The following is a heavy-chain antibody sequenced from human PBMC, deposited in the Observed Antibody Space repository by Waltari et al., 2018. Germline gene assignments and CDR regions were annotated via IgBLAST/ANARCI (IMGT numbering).Heavy chain of an antibody. CDR3: ARDRGYQDY. CDR1: GGSISSYY. V-gene: IGHV4-59*01. D-gene: IGHD3-10*01. Sequence: QVQLQESGPGLVKPSETLSLTCTVSGGSISSYYWSWIRQPPGKGLEWIGYIYSGGSTNYNPSLTSRVIISVDTSKSQFSLKVRSMTAADTAVYYCARDRGYQDYWGQGTLVTVSS. J-gene: IGHJ4*02. CDR2: IYSGGST.